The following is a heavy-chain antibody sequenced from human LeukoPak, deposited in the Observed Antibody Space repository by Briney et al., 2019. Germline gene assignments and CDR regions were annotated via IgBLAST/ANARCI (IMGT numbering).Heavy chain of an antibody. V-gene: IGHV3-11*01. D-gene: IGHD5-12*01. CDR3: ASSYTGYDRTDY. Sequence: PGGSLRLSCAASGFTFSDYYMSWIRQAPGKGLEWISSISSSGSTIYYADSVKGRFTISRDNAKNSLYLQMNSLRAEDTAVYYCASSYTGYDRTDYWDQGTLVTVSS. CDR2: ISSSGSTI. J-gene: IGHJ4*02. CDR1: GFTFSDYY.